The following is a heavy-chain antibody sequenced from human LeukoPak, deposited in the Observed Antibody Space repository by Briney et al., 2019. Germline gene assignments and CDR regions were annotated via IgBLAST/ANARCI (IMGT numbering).Heavy chain of an antibody. Sequence: PGGSLRLSCAASGFTFSSYGMSWVRQAPGKGLEWVSGIVGSHGSTYYADSVKGRFTISRDNSKNTLYLQMNSLRAEDTAVYYCAKDACEGGDCFGWFDPWGQGTLVTVSS. J-gene: IGHJ5*02. V-gene: IGHV3-23*01. CDR2: IVGSHGST. CDR3: AKDACEGGDCFGWFDP. D-gene: IGHD2-21*02. CDR1: GFTFSSYG.